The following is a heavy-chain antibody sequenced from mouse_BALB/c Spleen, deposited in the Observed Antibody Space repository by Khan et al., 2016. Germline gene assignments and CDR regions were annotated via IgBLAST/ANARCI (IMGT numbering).Heavy chain of an antibody. J-gene: IGHJ2*01. Sequence: EVQLVESGGGLVQPKGSLKLSCAASGFTFNTYAMNWVRQAPGKGLEWVARIRSKSNNYATYYADSVKDSFTISRDDSQSMLYLQMNNLRTEDTAMYYCVRYDYDYWGQGTTLTVSS. CDR1: GFTFNTYA. V-gene: IGHV10-1*02. D-gene: IGHD2-4*01. CDR2: IRSKSNNYAT. CDR3: VRYDYDY.